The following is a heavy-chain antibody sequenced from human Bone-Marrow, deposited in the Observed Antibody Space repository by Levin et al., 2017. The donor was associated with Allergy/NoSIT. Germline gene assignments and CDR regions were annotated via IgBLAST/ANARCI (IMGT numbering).Heavy chain of an antibody. CDR1: GFTFSNAW. CDR3: TTDPKGVAGRRAY. D-gene: IGHD6-19*01. Sequence: GGSLRLSCAASGFTFSNAWMSWVRQAPGKGLEWVGRIKSKTDGGTTDYAAPVKGRFTISRDDSKNTLYLQMNSLKTEDTAVYYCTTDPKGVAGRRAYWGQGTLVTVSS. CDR2: IKSKTDGGTT. V-gene: IGHV3-15*01. J-gene: IGHJ4*02.